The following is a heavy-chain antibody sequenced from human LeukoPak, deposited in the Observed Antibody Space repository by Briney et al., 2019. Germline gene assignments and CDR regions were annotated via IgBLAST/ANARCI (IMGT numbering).Heavy chain of an antibody. V-gene: IGHV3-20*04. J-gene: IGHJ5*02. D-gene: IGHD2-2*01. CDR3: ARDPFCSSTAGCYFEDWFVP. CDR2: IIWKGDQT. CDR1: AFTVADHD. Sequence: GRCLRPSWAPSAFTVADHDMRWVRQVPGEGLECVSCIIWKGDQTGHADSGEGRFAISRDNSKNSLYLLMSSLRAEDTALYYCARDPFCSSTAGCYFEDWFVPWGPGTLVTVSS.